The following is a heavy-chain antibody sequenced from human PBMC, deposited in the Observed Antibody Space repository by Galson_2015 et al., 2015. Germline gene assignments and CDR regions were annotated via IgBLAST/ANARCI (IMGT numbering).Heavy chain of an antibody. D-gene: IGHD3-9*01. V-gene: IGHV4-34*01. J-gene: IGHJ3*02. CDR1: GGSFSGYY. Sequence: ETLSLTCAVYGGSFSGYYWSWIRQPPGKGLEWIGEINHSGSTNYNPSLKSRVTISVDTSKNQFSLKLSSVTAADTAVYYCVRQYYDILTGRPDAFDIWGQGTMVTVSS. CDR3: VRQYYDILTGRPDAFDI. CDR2: INHSGST.